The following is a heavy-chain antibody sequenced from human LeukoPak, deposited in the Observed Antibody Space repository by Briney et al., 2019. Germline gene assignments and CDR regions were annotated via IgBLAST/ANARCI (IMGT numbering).Heavy chain of an antibody. Sequence: SSETLSLTCAVSGGSISSGGYSWSWIRQPPGKGLEWIGYIYHSGSTYYNPSLKSRVTISVDRSKNQFSLKLSSVTAADTAVYYCARALKPQTYYYDSSGYFDYWGQGTLVTVSS. CDR2: IYHSGST. V-gene: IGHV4-30-2*01. J-gene: IGHJ4*02. D-gene: IGHD3-22*01. CDR3: ARALKPQTYYYDSSGYFDY. CDR1: GGSISSGGYS.